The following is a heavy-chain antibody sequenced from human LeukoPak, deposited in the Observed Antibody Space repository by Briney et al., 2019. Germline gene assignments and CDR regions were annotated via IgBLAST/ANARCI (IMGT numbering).Heavy chain of an antibody. J-gene: IGHJ3*01. CDR2: IKEDGSEK. Sequence: GSLRLSWAVSGFTVCGNWVRLVRQAPGKGLEWVANIKEDGSEKYYVDSVKGRFTISRDNAKNSLYLQMSSLRAEDTAVYYCTRDEVWGQGTMVTVSS. V-gene: IGHV3-7*01. CDR1: GFTVCGNW. CDR3: TRDEV.